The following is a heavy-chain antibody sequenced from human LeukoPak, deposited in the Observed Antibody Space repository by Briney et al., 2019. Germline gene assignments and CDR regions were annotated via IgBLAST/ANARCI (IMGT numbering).Heavy chain of an antibody. CDR2: SRAYSGDT. Sequence: ASVKVSCKASGYTFTTYAINWVRQAPGQGLEWMGWSRAYSGDTKYAQNFQGRVTMTTDTSTPTAYMELRSLRSADTAVYYCARGTNWFDPWGQGTLVTVSS. V-gene: IGHV1-18*01. CDR3: ARGTNWFDP. J-gene: IGHJ5*02. CDR1: GYTFTTYA.